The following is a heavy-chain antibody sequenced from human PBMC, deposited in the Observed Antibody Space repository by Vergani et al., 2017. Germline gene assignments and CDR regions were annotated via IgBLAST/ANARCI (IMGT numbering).Heavy chain of an antibody. CDR1: GFTFNEYC. CDR2: MNGDGDTI. D-gene: IGHD3-3*01. Sequence: EVELVESGGGLVQPGGSLRLSCAASGFTFNEYCMHWARQVPGKGLVWVSGMNGDGDTISYADSVKGLFTISRDNAKNTLFLQMNSLRDEDTAVYYCARARKFRVGVVWENCFDPWGQGTLVTVSS. V-gene: IGHV3-74*01. J-gene: IGHJ5*02. CDR3: ARARKFRVGVVWENCFDP.